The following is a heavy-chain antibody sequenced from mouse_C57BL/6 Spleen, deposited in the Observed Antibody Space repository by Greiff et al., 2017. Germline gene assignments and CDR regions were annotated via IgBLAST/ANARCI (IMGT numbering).Heavy chain of an antibody. V-gene: IGHV1-80*01. D-gene: IGHD2-3*01. CDR1: GYAFSSYW. CDR2: IYPGDGDT. Sequence: QVQLQQSGAELVKPGASVKISCKASGYAFSSYWMNWVKQRPGKGLEWIGQIYPGDGDTNYNGKFKGKATLTADKSSSTAYMQLSSLTAEDSAVYCCARGDGYPVYFDYWGQGTTLTVSS. J-gene: IGHJ2*01. CDR3: ARGDGYPVYFDY.